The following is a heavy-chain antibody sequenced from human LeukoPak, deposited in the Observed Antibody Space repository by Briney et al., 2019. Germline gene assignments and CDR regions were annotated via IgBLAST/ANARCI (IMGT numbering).Heavy chain of an antibody. D-gene: IGHD1-26*01. CDR1: GYTFTSYG. Sequence: ASVKVSCKASGYTFTSYGISWVRQAPGQGLEWMGLISPYNGNTNYAQKFQGRVTMTTDTSTSTAYMELRSLRSDDTAVYYCAASVSYPYDAFDIWGQGTMVTVSS. J-gene: IGHJ3*02. CDR2: ISPYNGNT. CDR3: AASVSYPYDAFDI. V-gene: IGHV1-18*01.